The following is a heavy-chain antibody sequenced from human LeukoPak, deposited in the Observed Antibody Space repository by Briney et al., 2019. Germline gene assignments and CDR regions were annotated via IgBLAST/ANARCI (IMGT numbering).Heavy chain of an antibody. CDR3: ARDRITVIELDAFDI. D-gene: IGHD3-22*01. J-gene: IGHJ3*02. V-gene: IGHV3-48*04. CDR2: ISSSSSTI. Sequence: GGSLRLSCAASGFTFSSYTMNWVRQAPGKGLEWVSYISSSSSTIYYADSVKGRFTISRDNAKSSLYLQMNSLRAEDTAMYYCARDRITVIELDAFDIWGQGTMVTVSS. CDR1: GFTFSSYT.